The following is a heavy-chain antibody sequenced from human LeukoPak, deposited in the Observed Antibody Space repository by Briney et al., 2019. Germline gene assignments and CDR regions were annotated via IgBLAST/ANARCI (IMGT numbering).Heavy chain of an antibody. D-gene: IGHD4-17*01. CDR2: IIPIFGTA. V-gene: IGHV1-69*01. CDR1: GGTFSSYA. J-gene: IGHJ4*02. Sequence: ASVKVSCKASGGTFSSYAISWVRQAPGQGLEWMGGIIPIFGTANYAQKFQGRVTITADESTSTAYMELSSLRSEDTAVYYCAKDSSPLLGMTTGNFDYWGQGTLVTVSS. CDR3: AKDSSPLLGMTTGNFDY.